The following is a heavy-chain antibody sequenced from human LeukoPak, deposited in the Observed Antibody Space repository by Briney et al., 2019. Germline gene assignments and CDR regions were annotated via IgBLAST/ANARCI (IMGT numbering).Heavy chain of an antibody. V-gene: IGHV4-59*12. CDR3: ARDRDDAFDI. Sequence: PAETLSLTCTVSGGSISSYYRSWIRQPPGKGLEWIGYIYYSGSTNYNPSLKSRVTMSVDTSKNQFSLKLSSVTAADTAVYYSARDRDDAFDIWGQGTMVTVSS. J-gene: IGHJ3*02. CDR2: IYYSGST. D-gene: IGHD3-10*01. CDR1: GGSISSYY.